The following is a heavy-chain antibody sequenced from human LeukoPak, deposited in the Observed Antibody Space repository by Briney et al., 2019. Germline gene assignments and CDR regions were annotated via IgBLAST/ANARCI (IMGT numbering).Heavy chain of an antibody. J-gene: IGHJ4*02. Sequence: PGGSLRLSCAASGFTVSSNYMSWVRQAPGKGLEWVSVIYSGGSTYYADSVKGRFTISRDNSKNTLYLQMNSLRAEDTAVYYCARFSRSYCSSTGCSKYFDYWGQGTLVTVSS. CDR2: IYSGGST. V-gene: IGHV3-53*01. CDR1: GFTVSSNY. CDR3: ARFSRSYCSSTGCSKYFDY. D-gene: IGHD2-2*01.